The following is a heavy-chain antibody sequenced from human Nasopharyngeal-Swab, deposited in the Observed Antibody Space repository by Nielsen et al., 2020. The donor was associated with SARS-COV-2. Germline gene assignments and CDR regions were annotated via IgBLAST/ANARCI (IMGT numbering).Heavy chain of an antibody. CDR3: ARDNHCSSTSYYLWFSAYYYYMDV. Sequence: WIRQPPGKGLEWVSSISSSSSYIYYADSVKGRFTISRDNAKNSLYLQMNSLRAEDTAVYYCARDNHCSSTSYYLWFSAYYYYMDVWGKGTTVTVSS. V-gene: IGHV3-21*01. CDR2: ISSSSSYI. J-gene: IGHJ6*03. D-gene: IGHD2-2*01.